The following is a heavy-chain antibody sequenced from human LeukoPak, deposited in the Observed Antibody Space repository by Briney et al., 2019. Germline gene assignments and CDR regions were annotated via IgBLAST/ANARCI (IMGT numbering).Heavy chain of an antibody. J-gene: IGHJ5*02. CDR1: GDGFDNYW. D-gene: IGHD2-8*01. V-gene: IGHV5-51*01. Sequence: GESLKISCRVSGDGFDNYWIGWVRHMSGEGLQWVAIIHPSSSATLYSPSFQGRVTISADKAITTAYLQWISLRTLDTAICYCARRASLAQSGVDWFDPWGQGTLVTVSS. CDR2: IHPSSSAT. CDR3: ARRASLAQSGVDWFDP.